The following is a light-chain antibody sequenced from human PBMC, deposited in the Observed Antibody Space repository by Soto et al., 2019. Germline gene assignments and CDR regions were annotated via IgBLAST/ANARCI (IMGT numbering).Light chain of an antibody. CDR1: SSDVGGYKY. J-gene: IGLJ3*02. CDR3: ASYTSSSTAVM. Sequence: QSVLTQPASVSGSPGQSITISCTGTSSDVGGYKYVSWYQQHPDKAPKLIIFEVSNRPSGISSRFSGSKSGNTASLIISGLQAEDGADYYCASYTSSSTAVMFGRGTKLTVL. V-gene: IGLV2-14*01. CDR2: EVS.